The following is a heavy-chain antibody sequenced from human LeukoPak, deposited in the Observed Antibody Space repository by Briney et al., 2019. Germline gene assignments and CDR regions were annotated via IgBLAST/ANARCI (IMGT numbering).Heavy chain of an antibody. Sequence: GGSLRLSCEASGFTFNNNVMSWVRQAPGKGPEWVSVISGSGGYSYDADSVKGRFTISRDNSKNTLYLQMNSLRAEDTAVYYCAKDWYSSSWTGWFDPWGQGTLVTVSS. CDR1: GFTFNNNV. CDR3: AKDWYSSSWTGWFDP. D-gene: IGHD6-13*01. CDR2: ISGSGGYS. V-gene: IGHV3-23*01. J-gene: IGHJ5*02.